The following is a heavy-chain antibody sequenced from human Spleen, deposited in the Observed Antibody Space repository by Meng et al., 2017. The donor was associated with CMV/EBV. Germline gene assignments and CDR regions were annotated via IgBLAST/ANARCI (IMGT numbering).Heavy chain of an antibody. CDR3: ARGQFLGITGTIGFGY. V-gene: IGHV1-8*01. D-gene: IGHD1-7*01. J-gene: IGHJ4*02. Sequence: ASVKVSCKASGYTFTSYDTNWVRQATGQGLEWMGWMNPNSGNTGYAQKFQGRVTMTRNTSISTAYMELSSLRSEDTAVYYCARGQFLGITGTIGFGYWGQRTLVTVSS. CDR2: MNPNSGNT. CDR1: GYTFTSYD.